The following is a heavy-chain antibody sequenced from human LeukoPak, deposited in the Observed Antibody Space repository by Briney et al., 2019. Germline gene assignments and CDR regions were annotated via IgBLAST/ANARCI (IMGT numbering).Heavy chain of an antibody. CDR1: GGSFSSYY. D-gene: IGHD2-2*01. J-gene: IGHJ4*02. CDR2: INHSGST. CDR3: ARAMPTRRTYDY. V-gene: IGHV4-34*01. Sequence: PSETLSLTCAVYGGSFSSYYWSWIRQPPGKGLEWIGEINHSGSTNYNPSPKSRVTLSVDTSKNQFSLKLSSVTAADTAVYYCARAMPTRRTYDYWGQGTLVTVSS.